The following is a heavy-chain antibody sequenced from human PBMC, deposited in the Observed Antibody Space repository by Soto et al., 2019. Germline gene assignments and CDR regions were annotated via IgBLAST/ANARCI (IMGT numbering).Heavy chain of an antibody. D-gene: IGHD3-9*01. J-gene: IGHJ4*02. Sequence: GGSLRLSCAASGFTFSSYSMNWVRQAPGKGLEWVSSISSSSSYIYYADSVKGRFTISRDNAKNSLYLQMNSLRAEDTAVYYCARGDVRNGLRYFDRAPNIDYWGQGTLVTVSS. CDR3: ARGDVRNGLRYFDRAPNIDY. CDR1: GFTFSSYS. V-gene: IGHV3-21*01. CDR2: ISSSSSYI.